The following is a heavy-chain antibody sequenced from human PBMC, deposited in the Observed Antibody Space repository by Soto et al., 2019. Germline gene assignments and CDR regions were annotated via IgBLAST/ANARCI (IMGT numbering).Heavy chain of an antibody. CDR1: GGSVSSGSYY. CDR3: ARARYQLLHPYYYGMDV. V-gene: IGHV4-61*01. CDR2: IYYSGST. D-gene: IGHD2-2*01. Sequence: SETLSLTCTVSGGSVSSGSYYWSWIRQPPGKGLEWIGYIYYSGSTNYNPYLKSRITISVDTSKKQIKLKLSTVTAADTAVYFCARARYQLLHPYYYGMDVWGQGTTVTVSS. J-gene: IGHJ6*02.